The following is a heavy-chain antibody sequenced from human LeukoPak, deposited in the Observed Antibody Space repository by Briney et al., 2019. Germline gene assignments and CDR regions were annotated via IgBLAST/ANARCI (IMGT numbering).Heavy chain of an antibody. CDR3: ARDPLSSSSFDL. J-gene: IGHJ4*02. Sequence: PGGSLRLSCAASGFTFSSYEMNWVRQAPGKGLEWVANIKQDGSEKYYVDSVKGRFTISRDNAKNSLYLQMNSLRAEDTAVYYCARDPLSSSSFDLWGQGTLVTVSS. CDR2: IKQDGSEK. D-gene: IGHD6-13*01. V-gene: IGHV3-7*01. CDR1: GFTFSSYE.